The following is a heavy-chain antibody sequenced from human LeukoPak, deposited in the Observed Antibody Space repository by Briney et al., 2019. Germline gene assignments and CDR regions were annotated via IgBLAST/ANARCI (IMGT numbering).Heavy chain of an antibody. J-gene: IGHJ4*02. CDR2: INTNTGNP. Sequence: ASVKVSCKASGYTFTSYAMNWVRQAPGQGLEWMGWINTNTGNPTYAQGFTGRFVFSLDTSVSTAYLQISSLKAEDTAVYYCARSKVEYTFGGVIVNDYWGQGTLVTVSS. CDR1: GYTFTSYA. CDR3: ARSKVEYTFGGVIVNDY. D-gene: IGHD3-16*02. V-gene: IGHV7-4-1*02.